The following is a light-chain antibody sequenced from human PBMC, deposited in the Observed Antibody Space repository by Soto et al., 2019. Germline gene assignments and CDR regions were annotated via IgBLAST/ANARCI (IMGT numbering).Light chain of an antibody. Sequence: QSVLTQPPSVSGAPGQRVTISCSGTSSSIGAGYEVHWYHQLPGTAPKLVVSGNGNRPSGVPDRLSASKSGTSASLAITGLQAEDEVLYYCQSYDKRLTAYVFGTGTKLTVL. CDR3: QSYDKRLTAYV. J-gene: IGLJ1*01. V-gene: IGLV1-40*01. CDR1: SSSIGAGYE. CDR2: GNG.